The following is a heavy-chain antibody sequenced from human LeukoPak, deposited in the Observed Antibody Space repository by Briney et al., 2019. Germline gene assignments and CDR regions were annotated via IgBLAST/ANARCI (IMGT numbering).Heavy chain of an antibody. CDR3: ASQTYYYDSSGYYFGAFDI. J-gene: IGHJ3*02. Sequence: SQTLSLTCTVSGGSISSGGYYWSWIRQPPGKGLEWIGYIYHSGSTYYNPSLKSRVTISVDKSKNQFSLKLSSVTAADTAVYYCASQTYYYDSSGYYFGAFDIWGQGTMVTVSS. V-gene: IGHV4-30-2*01. D-gene: IGHD3-22*01. CDR2: IYHSGST. CDR1: GGSISSGGYY.